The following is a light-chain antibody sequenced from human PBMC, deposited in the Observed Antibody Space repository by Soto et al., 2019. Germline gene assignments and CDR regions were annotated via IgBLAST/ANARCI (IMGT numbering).Light chain of an antibody. CDR1: QSVGTF. V-gene: IGKV3-11*01. Sequence: EIVLTQSPATLSLSPGERATLSCRASQSVGTFFAWYQQKPGQAPRLLIYDASNRATGIPARFSGSGSGTDFTLTISSLEPEDFAVYYCQKCNNWPQWTFGQGTKVEIK. J-gene: IGKJ1*01. CDR3: QKCNNWPQWT. CDR2: DAS.